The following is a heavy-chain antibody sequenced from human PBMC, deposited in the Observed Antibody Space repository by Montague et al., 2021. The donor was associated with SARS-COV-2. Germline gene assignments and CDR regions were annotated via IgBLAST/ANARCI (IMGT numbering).Heavy chain of an antibody. CDR2: IFHTGRA. D-gene: IGHD2/OR15-2a*01. CDR3: ARVRLFYYLDY. V-gene: IGHV4-31*03. J-gene: IGHJ4*02. Sequence: TLSLTCTVSGTSIRSGGYYWTWIRQHPGKGLEWTGYIFHTGRAXYNPSLETRVNISVDTSNNLFSLRLSSVTAADTAMYFCARVRLFYYLDYWGQGTLVTVSS. CDR1: GTSIRSGGYY.